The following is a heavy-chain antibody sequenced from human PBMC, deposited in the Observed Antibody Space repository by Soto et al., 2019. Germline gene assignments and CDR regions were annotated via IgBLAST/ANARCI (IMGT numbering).Heavy chain of an antibody. D-gene: IGHD1-26*01. J-gene: IGHJ4*02. CDR2: ISYDGSNK. Sequence: QVQLVESGGGVVQPGRSLRLSCAASGFTFSSYGMHWVRQAPGKGLEWVAVISYDGSNKYYADYVKGRFTISRDNSKNTLYLQMNSLRAEDTAVYYCAKVDSSGSYFDYWGQVTLVTVSS. CDR1: GFTFSSYG. V-gene: IGHV3-30*18. CDR3: AKVDSSGSYFDY.